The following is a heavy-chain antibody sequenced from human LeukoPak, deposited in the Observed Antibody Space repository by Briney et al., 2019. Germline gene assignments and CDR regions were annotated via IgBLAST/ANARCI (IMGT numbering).Heavy chain of an antibody. J-gene: IGHJ4*02. CDR1: GFTFSTSP. D-gene: IGHD4-23*01. V-gene: IGHV3-23*01. CDR3: AKKNSGPQPFDY. CDR2: INSDATDT. Sequence: GGSLRLSCVASGFTFSTSPMSWVRQAPGKGLEWVSGINSDATDTPYADSVGGRFAISRDNSKNTVYLQMNSLTAEDTAVYYCAKKNSGPQPFDYWGQGTLVTVSS.